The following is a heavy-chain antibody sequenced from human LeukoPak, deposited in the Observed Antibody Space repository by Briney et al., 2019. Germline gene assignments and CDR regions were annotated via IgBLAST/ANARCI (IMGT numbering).Heavy chain of an antibody. D-gene: IGHD6-19*01. CDR2: IYFSGGT. V-gene: IGHV4-39*07. Sequence: KTSETLSLTCTASGDSISSSNCYWGWIRQPPGKGLEWIGSIYFSGGTYYNASLKSRVTISVDTSKNQFSLKLSSVTAADTAVYYCARDRRKYSSGWYNNWFDPWGQGTLVTVSS. CDR3: ARDRRKYSSGWYNNWFDP. CDR1: GDSISSSNCY. J-gene: IGHJ5*02.